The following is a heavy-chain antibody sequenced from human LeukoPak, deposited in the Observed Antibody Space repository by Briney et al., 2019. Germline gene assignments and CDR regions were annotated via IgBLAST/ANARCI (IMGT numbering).Heavy chain of an antibody. D-gene: IGHD3-3*01. CDR3: ARDGVVTMELDY. V-gene: IGHV4-61*01. CDR2: IYYSGST. J-gene: IGHJ4*02. Sequence: SETLSLTCTVSGYSISSGYYWSWIRQPPGKGLEWIGYIYYSGSTNYNPSLKSRVTISVDTSKNQFSLKLSSVTAADTAVYYCARDGVVTMELDYWGQGTLVTVSS. CDR1: GYSISSGYY.